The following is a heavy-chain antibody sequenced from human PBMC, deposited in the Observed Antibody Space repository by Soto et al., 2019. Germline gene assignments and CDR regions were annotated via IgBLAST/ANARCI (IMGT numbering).Heavy chain of an antibody. D-gene: IGHD3-9*01. CDR3: ARDRRQRTYYDILTGFYYYGMDV. J-gene: IGHJ6*02. V-gene: IGHV4-61*01. CDR2: IYYSGGT. Sequence: SETLSLTCTVSGGSVRSGSYYWSWIRQPPGKGLEWIGYIYYSGGTNYNPSLKSRVTISVDTSKNQFSLKLSSVTAADTAVYYCARDRRQRTYYDILTGFYYYGMDVWGQGTTVTVSS. CDR1: GGSVRSGSYY.